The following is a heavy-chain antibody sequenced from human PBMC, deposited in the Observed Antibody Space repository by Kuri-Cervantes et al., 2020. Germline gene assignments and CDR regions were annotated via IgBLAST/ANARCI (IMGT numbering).Heavy chain of an antibody. D-gene: IGHD6-19*01. J-gene: IGHJ4*02. CDR1: GYTFTSYA. Sequence: ASVKVSCKASGYTFTSYAMHWVRQAPGQRLEWMGWISAYNGNTNYAQKLQGRVTMTTDTSTSTAYMELRSLRSDDTAVYYCARDGPPLRGWAEKFDYWGQGTLVTVSS. CDR2: ISAYNGNT. V-gene: IGHV1-18*01. CDR3: ARDGPPLRGWAEKFDY.